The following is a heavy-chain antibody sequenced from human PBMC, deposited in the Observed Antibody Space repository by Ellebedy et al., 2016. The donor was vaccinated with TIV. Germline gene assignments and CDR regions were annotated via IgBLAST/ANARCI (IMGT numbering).Heavy chain of an antibody. CDR3: ATDGSYGDYRSPTHAFVM. V-gene: IGHV3-7*01. J-gene: IGHJ3*02. CDR2: INQDGSGK. CDR1: GFTFNSYW. D-gene: IGHD4-17*01. Sequence: GESLKISCAASGFTFNSYWMTWVRQAPGKGLEWVANINQDGSGKYYVDSLRGRFTISRDNAKDSLYLQMNSLRGEDTAVYYCATDGSYGDYRSPTHAFVMWGQGTLVTVSS.